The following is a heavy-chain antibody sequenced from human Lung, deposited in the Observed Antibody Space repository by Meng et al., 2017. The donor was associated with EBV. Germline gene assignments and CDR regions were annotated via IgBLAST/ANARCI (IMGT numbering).Heavy chain of an antibody. Sequence: QVQLQESGPGLVKPSTTLSLTCTVSGGSINSGGHYWSWIRQHPGKSLEWIGYIYYSGSTYYNPSLKSLVSISVDTSNNQFSLKLTSVTAADTAVYHCLRGSGGSVWGQGTLVTVSS. CDR1: GGSINSGGHY. CDR3: LRGSGGSV. D-gene: IGHD3-10*01. CDR2: IYYSGST. V-gene: IGHV4-31*01. J-gene: IGHJ1*01.